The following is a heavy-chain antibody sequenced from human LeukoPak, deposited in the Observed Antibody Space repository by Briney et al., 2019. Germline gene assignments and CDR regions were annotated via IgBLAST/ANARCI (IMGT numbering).Heavy chain of an antibody. Sequence: PSETLSLTCAVYGGSFTSYYWSWIRQPPGKGLEWIGEISHTGHTNYNPSLKSRVTMSVETSKNQLSLILSSVTAADTAVYYCARGPYSSDAGYWGQGTPVTVSS. CDR1: GGSFTSYY. V-gene: IGHV4-34*01. CDR2: ISHTGHT. D-gene: IGHD6-25*01. CDR3: ARGPYSSDAGY. J-gene: IGHJ4*02.